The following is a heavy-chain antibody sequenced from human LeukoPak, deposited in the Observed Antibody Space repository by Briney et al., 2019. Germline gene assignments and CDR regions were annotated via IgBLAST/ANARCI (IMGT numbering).Heavy chain of an antibody. J-gene: IGHJ4*02. Sequence: SVKVSCKASGFTFTSSAVQWERQARGQRLEWIGWIVVGSGNTNYAQKFQERVTITRDMSTSTAYMELSSLRSEDTAVYYCAADPPRGTAMAGFDYWGQGTLVTVSS. CDR2: IVVGSGNT. D-gene: IGHD5-18*01. CDR3: AADPPRGTAMAGFDY. V-gene: IGHV1-58*01. CDR1: GFTFTSSA.